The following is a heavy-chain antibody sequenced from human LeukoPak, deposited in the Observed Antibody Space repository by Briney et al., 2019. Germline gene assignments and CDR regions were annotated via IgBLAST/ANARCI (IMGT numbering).Heavy chain of an antibody. CDR2: MYYSGIT. CDR3: ARHADSGFGELAFDY. D-gene: IGHD3-10*01. Sequence: SETLSLTCSVSGGSISSSNFYWGWIRQPPGKGLEWIGSMYYSGITYHNPSLKSRVTISGDTSRNQFSLKLSSVTAADTAVYYCARHADSGFGELAFDYWGQGTLVTVSS. J-gene: IGHJ4*02. V-gene: IGHV4-39*01. CDR1: GGSISSSNFY.